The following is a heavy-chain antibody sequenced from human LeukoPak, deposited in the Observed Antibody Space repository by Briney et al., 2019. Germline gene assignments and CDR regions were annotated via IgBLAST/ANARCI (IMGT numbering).Heavy chain of an antibody. J-gene: IGHJ6*02. CDR3: ATYTHWVAGDV. D-gene: IGHD3-16*01. Sequence: PGGSLRLSCAASGFTFSDSWMSWVRQAPGKGLGWVANMNKDGSEKDYVDSGKGRFTISRDNARNSLYLQMGSLRAEDTAVYYCATYTHWVAGDVWGQGTTVTVSS. CDR1: GFTFSDSW. CDR2: MNKDGSEK. V-gene: IGHV3-7*01.